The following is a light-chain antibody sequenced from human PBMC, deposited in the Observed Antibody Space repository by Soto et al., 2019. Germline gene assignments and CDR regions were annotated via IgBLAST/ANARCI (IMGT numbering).Light chain of an antibody. CDR3: QQYNSYPWT. Sequence: DIQMTQSPSTLSASVGDRVTITCRASQSISSWLAWYQQKPGKAPKLLIYTASSLESGVPSRFSGSGYGTEFTLTISSLQPDDFATYYCQQYNSYPWTFGQGTKVEIK. CDR2: TAS. V-gene: IGKV1-5*03. J-gene: IGKJ1*01. CDR1: QSISSW.